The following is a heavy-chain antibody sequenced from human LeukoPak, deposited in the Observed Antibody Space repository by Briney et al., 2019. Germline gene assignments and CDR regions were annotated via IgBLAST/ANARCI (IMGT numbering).Heavy chain of an antibody. V-gene: IGHV3-20*04. D-gene: IGHD6-19*01. CDR1: GFTFGNYG. Sequence: GGSLRLSCAASGFTFGNYGMSWDRQGPGTGLEWVSGVTWNGAYRDYADSVKGRFTISRDNAKNSLYLEMSSLRAEDTALYYCARREVTGTIYYFDYWGQGTLVTVSS. J-gene: IGHJ4*02. CDR2: VTWNGAYR. CDR3: ARREVTGTIYYFDY.